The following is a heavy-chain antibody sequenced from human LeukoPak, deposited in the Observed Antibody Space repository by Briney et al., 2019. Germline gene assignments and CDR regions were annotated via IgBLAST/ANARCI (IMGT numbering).Heavy chain of an antibody. V-gene: IGHV3-30*18. CDR2: ISYDGSNK. CDR3: AKDTRGKYYGSGSYYNVPDY. CDR1: GFPFSSYG. Sequence: GGSLRLSCAASGFPFSSYGMHWVRQAPGKGLEWVAVISYDGSNKYYAASVKGRFTISRDNSRNTLYLQMNSLSPGDTAVYYCAKDTRGKYYGSGSYYNVPDYWGQGTLVTVSS. J-gene: IGHJ4*02. D-gene: IGHD3-10*01.